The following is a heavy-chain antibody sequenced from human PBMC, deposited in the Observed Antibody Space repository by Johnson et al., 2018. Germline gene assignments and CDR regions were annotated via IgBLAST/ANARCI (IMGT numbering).Heavy chain of an antibody. D-gene: IGHD3-3*01. CDR2: IYYSGST. J-gene: IGHJ3*02. Sequence: QVQLQESGPGLVKPSETLSLTCAVSGGSITTSGYYWVWIRQPPGKGLEWMGSIYYSGSTYYNPSLKSRITILGDTSNNQFSLQRRAVPAADTAVYYCARFGGGIRGWRPIWVQGTMVTVSS. CDR3: ARFGGGIRGWRPI. V-gene: IGHV4-39*07. CDR1: GGSITTSGYY.